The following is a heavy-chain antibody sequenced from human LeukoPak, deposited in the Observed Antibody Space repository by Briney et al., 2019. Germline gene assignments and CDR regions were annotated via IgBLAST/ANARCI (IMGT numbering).Heavy chain of an antibody. D-gene: IGHD6-13*01. V-gene: IGHV4-4*07. Sequence: SETLSLTCTVSGGSMSSYYWSWIRQPAGKGLEWIGRIYSSGSTNYNPSLKSGVTVSVDTSKNQFSLKLSSVTAADTAVYYCARIESSSYRSFDYWGQGTLVTVSS. J-gene: IGHJ4*02. CDR3: ARIESSSYRSFDY. CDR1: GGSMSSYY. CDR2: IYSSGST.